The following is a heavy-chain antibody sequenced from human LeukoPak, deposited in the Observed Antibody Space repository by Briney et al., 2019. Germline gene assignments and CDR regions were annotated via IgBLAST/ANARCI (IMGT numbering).Heavy chain of an antibody. J-gene: IGHJ6*03. CDR2: IKQDGSEK. CDR1: GFTFSSYW. V-gene: IGHV3-7*03. CDR3: AKDHGTGWELLRDYYYYMDV. Sequence: GGSLRLSCAASGFTFSSYWMNWVRQAPGKGLEWVANIKQDGSEKYYVDSVKGRFTISRDNAKNSLYLQMNSLRAEDTAVYYCAKDHGTGWELLRDYYYYMDVWGKGTTVTVSS. D-gene: IGHD1-26*01.